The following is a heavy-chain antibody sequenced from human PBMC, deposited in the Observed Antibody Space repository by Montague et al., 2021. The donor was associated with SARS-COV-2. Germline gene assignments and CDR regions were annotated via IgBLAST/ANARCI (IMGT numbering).Heavy chain of an antibody. V-gene: IGHV4-59*01. D-gene: IGHD2/OR15-2a*01. J-gene: IGHJ4*02. Sequence: SETLSLTCTVSGGSISSYYWSWIRQPPGKGLEWIGYIYYSGSTNYNPSLKSRVTISVDTSKNQFSLRLSSVTAADTAVYYCATDLPPSRPRNPVWGQGTLVTVSS. CDR2: IYYSGST. CDR1: GGSISSYY. CDR3: ATDLPPSRPRNPV.